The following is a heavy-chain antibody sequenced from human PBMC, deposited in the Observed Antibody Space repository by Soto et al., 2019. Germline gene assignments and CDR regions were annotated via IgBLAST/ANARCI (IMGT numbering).Heavy chain of an antibody. Sequence: GSLRLSCAASGFTFSSYGMHWVRQSPGKGLEWVAVISYDGSNKYYADSVKGRFTISRDNSKNTLYLQMNSLRAEDTAVYYCAKMGGKLRYLDYGMDVWGQGTTVTVSS. CDR1: GFTFSSYG. CDR3: AKMGGKLRYLDYGMDV. CDR2: ISYDGSNK. D-gene: IGHD3-9*01. V-gene: IGHV3-30*18. J-gene: IGHJ6*02.